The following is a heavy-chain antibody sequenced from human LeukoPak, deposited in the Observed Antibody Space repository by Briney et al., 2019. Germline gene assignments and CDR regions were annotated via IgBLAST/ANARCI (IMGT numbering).Heavy chain of an antibody. J-gene: IGHJ6*02. Sequence: SQTLSLTCTVSGGSISNPDYSWSWIRQHPGKGLEWIGYIYYSGSTYYNPSLKSRVTISVDTSKNQFSLKLSSVTAADTAVYYCARVGDDYNGMDVWGQGTTVTVSS. CDR1: GGSISNPDYS. CDR3: ARVGDDYNGMDV. D-gene: IGHD3-10*01. CDR2: IYYSGST. V-gene: IGHV4-31*03.